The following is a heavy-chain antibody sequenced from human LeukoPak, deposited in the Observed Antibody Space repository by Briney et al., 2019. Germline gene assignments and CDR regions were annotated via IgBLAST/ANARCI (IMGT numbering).Heavy chain of an antibody. J-gene: IGHJ4*02. D-gene: IGHD6-6*01. CDR2: ISSSSSYI. CDR3: ARDLEYSSSTPPGY. V-gene: IGHV3-21*01. Sequence: GGSLRLSCAASGLTFSGYSMNWVRQAPGKGLEWVSSISSSSSYIYYADSVKGRFTISRDNAKNSLYLQMNSLRAEDTAVYYCARDLEYSSSTPPGYWGQRILDTVSS. CDR1: GLTFSGYS.